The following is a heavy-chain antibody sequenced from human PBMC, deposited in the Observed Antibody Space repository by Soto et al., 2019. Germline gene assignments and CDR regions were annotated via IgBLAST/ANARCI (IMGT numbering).Heavy chain of an antibody. Sequence: SETPDLTSTVSGGSISSSSYYWGWIRQPPGKWLEWLGSIYYSGSTYYNPSLKSRVTISVDTSKNQFSLKLSSVTAADTAVYYCASQMSLPTIFGVVIYFDYWGQGTLVTVYS. J-gene: IGHJ4*02. D-gene: IGHD3-3*01. V-gene: IGHV4-39*01. CDR3: ASQMSLPTIFGVVIYFDY. CDR2: IYYSGST. CDR1: GGSISSSSYY.